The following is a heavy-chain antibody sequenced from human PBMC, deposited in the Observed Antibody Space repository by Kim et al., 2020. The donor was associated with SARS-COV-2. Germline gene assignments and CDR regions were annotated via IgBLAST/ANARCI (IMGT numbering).Heavy chain of an antibody. D-gene: IGHD6-19*01. CDR1: GFTFGDYG. CDR3: ARGRKQWLTYYYYYGMDV. Sequence: GGSLRLSCAASGFTFGDYGMSWVRQAPGKGLEWVSGINWNGGSTGYADSVKGRCTISRDNAKNSLYLQMNSLRAEDTALYYCARGRKQWLTYYYYYGMDVWGQGTTVTVSS. J-gene: IGHJ6*02. CDR2: INWNGGST. V-gene: IGHV3-20*04.